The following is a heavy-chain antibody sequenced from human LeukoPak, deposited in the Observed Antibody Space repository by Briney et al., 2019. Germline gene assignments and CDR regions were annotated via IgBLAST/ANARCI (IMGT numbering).Heavy chain of an antibody. CDR1: GGSISSYY. J-gene: IGHJ3*02. V-gene: IGHV4-59*01. CDR3: ARASRGFLEWLLPTFDI. Sequence: SETLSLTCTVSGGSISSYYWSWIRQPPGKGLEWIGYIYYSGSTNYNPSLKSRVTISVDTSKNQFSLKLSSVTAADTAVYYCARASRGFLEWLLPTFDIWGQGTMVTVSS. CDR2: IYYSGST. D-gene: IGHD3-3*01.